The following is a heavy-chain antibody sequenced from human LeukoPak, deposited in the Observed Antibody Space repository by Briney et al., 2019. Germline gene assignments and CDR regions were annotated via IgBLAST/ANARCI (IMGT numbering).Heavy chain of an antibody. CDR2: IYYSGST. V-gene: IGHV4-39*07. Sequence: SETLSLTCTVSGGSISSSSYYWGWIRQPPGKGLEWIGSIYYSGSTNYNPSLKSRVTISVDTSKNQSSLKLSSVTAADTAFYYCARGRKGGSALWGQGTLVTVSS. CDR3: ARGRKGGSAL. J-gene: IGHJ4*02. D-gene: IGHD3-10*01. CDR1: GGSISSSSYY.